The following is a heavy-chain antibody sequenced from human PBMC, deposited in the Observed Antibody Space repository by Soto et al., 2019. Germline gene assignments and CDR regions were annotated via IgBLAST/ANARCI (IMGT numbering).Heavy chain of an antibody. CDR2: IKSKTDGGTT. D-gene: IGHD2-2*01. CDR1: GFTFSNAW. Sequence: GGSLRLSCAASGFTFSNAWMSWVRQAPGKGLEWVGRIKSKTDGGTTDYAAPVKGRFTISRDDSKNTLYLQMNSLKTEDTAVYYCTTGGPAAMQCQHWEYFQHWGQGSLVTVSS. J-gene: IGHJ1*01. V-gene: IGHV3-15*01. CDR3: TTGGPAAMQCQHWEYFQH.